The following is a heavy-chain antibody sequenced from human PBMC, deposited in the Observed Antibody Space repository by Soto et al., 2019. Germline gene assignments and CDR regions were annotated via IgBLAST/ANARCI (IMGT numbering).Heavy chain of an antibody. CDR3: STYDDKQCYDTYRWAY. CDR2: IKSKADGATI. Sequence: EVQLVEYGGGLVKPGWSLRLTCAASGCIFSETWISWLSQAPGKGLEWVGHIKSKADGATIHYAAPVTGRFTLSRDDSAHTLYLQMSGLKTEDTAMYYCSTYDDKQCYDTYRWAYWGQGTMVTVSS. J-gene: IGHJ1*01. V-gene: IGHV3-15*01. CDR1: GCIFSETW. D-gene: IGHD3-3*01.